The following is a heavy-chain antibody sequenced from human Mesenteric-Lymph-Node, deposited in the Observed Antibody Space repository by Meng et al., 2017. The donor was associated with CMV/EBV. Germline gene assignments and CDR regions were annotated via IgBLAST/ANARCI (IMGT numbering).Heavy chain of an antibody. D-gene: IGHD4-23*01. CDR3: ARHQRWLKSEGGFNY. CDR2: INHSGST. V-gene: IGHV4-34*01. Sequence: QVQLQQWGAGVLKPSETLSLTCAVYGGTFSGYDCSWIRQPPGKGLEWIGEINHSGSTNYNPSLKSRVTISVDTSKNQFSLKLSSVTAADTAVYYCARHQRWLKSEGGFNYWGQGTLVTVSS. CDR1: GGTFSGYD. J-gene: IGHJ4*02.